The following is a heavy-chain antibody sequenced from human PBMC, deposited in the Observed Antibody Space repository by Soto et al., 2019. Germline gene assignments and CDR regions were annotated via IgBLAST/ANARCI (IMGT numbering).Heavy chain of an antibody. Sequence: EVQLVESGGGLVQPGGSLKLSCAASGFTFSGSAVDWVRQASGKGLEWVGRIRNKANSYATAYAASLKGRFMISRDDSKNTAYLQMNRLKTEDTAVYYCTSHSPEDMIRKWGQGTLVTVSS. J-gene: IGHJ4*02. CDR3: TSHSPEDMIRK. CDR2: IRNKANSYAT. V-gene: IGHV3-73*02. D-gene: IGHD2-15*01. CDR1: GFTFSGSA.